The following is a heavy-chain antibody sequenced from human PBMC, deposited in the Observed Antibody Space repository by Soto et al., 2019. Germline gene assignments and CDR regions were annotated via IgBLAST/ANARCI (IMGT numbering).Heavy chain of an antibody. D-gene: IGHD3-3*01. CDR1: GDSVTSHY. J-gene: IGHJ6*02. CDR2: IHYTGFS. Sequence: PSETLSLTCSFSGDSVTSHYLTWIRQSPEKGLEWIGYIHYTGFSHYNPSLKSRVTISVDTSKNQFSLKLSSVTAADTAVYYCARRGGVVLYGMDVWGQGTTVTVSS. V-gene: IGHV4-59*02. CDR3: ARRGGVVLYGMDV.